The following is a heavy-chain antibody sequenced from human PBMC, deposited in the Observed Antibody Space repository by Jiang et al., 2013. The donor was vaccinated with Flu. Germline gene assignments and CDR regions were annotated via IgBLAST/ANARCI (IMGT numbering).Heavy chain of an antibody. V-gene: IGHV4-31*02. D-gene: IGHD3-16*01. CDR3: ARRDEVMCYFDY. Sequence: LEWIGYIYYSGSTYYNPSLKSRVTISVDTSKNQFSLKLSSVTAADTAVYYCARRDEVMCYFDYWGQGTLVTVSS. J-gene: IGHJ4*02. CDR2: IYYSGST.